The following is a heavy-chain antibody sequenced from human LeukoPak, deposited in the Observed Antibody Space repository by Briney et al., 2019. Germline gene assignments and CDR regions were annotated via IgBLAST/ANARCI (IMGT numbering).Heavy chain of an antibody. Sequence: GGSLRLSCAASGFTFSSYEMNWVRQAPGKGLEWVSYISSSSSTIYYADSVKGRFTISRDNSKNTLYLQMNSLRAEDTAVYYCAKDLTTVTTGGFDPWGQGTLVTVSS. V-gene: IGHV3-48*03. D-gene: IGHD4-17*01. CDR2: ISSSSSTI. CDR3: AKDLTTVTTGGFDP. J-gene: IGHJ5*02. CDR1: GFTFSSYE.